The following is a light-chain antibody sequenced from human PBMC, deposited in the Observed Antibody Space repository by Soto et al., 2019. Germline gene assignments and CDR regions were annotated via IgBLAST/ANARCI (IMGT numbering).Light chain of an antibody. CDR3: SSYAGSNNWV. Sequence: QSVLTQPPSASGSPGQSVTISCTGTNSDIGGYNYVSWYQHHTGKAPKLMIYEVSKRPSGVPDRFSGSKSGNTASLTVSGLQAEDEAEYYCSSYAGSNNWVFGGGTKLTVL. CDR2: EVS. V-gene: IGLV2-8*01. CDR1: NSDIGGYNY. J-gene: IGLJ3*02.